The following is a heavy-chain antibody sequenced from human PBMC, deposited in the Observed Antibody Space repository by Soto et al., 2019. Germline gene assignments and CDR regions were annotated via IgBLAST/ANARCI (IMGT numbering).Heavy chain of an antibody. CDR3: ARRGSGSYYDY. Sequence: EVQLLESGGGLVQPGGSLRLSCAASGFTFSSYAMRWVRQAPVKGLEWVSAISGSGGSTYYADSVKGRLTISRDNSKNKLYLQMNSLRSEDTAVYYCARRGSGSYYDYWGQGTLVTVSS. V-gene: IGHV3-23*01. J-gene: IGHJ4*02. CDR1: GFTFSSYA. D-gene: IGHD1-26*01. CDR2: ISGSGGST.